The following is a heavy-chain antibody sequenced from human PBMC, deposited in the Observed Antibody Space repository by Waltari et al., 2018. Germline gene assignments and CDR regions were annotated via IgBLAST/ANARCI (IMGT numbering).Heavy chain of an antibody. V-gene: IGHV4-39*07. CDR1: GGSISSSSYY. D-gene: IGHD3-22*01. Sequence: QLQLQESGPGLVKPSETLSLTCTVSGGSISSSSYYWGWLRQPPGKGREWIGSIYYSGSTYYNPSLKSRVTISVDTSKNQFSLKLSSVTAADTAVYYCARARGRITMIVVVTITPFDYWGQGTLVTVSS. CDR3: ARARGRITMIVVVTITPFDY. CDR2: IYYSGST. J-gene: IGHJ4*02.